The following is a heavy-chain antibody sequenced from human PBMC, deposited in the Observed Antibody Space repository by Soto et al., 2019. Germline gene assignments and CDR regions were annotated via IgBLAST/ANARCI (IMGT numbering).Heavy chain of an antibody. J-gene: IGHJ4*02. CDR1: GGSMNNFY. D-gene: IGHD3-22*01. Sequence: SETLSLTCTVSGGSMNNFYWSWIRQPPGKGLEWIGYVSYSDSSNYNPSLKSRVTISVDTSKNQFSLKLTSVTAADTAAYYCAREGWYEVSSALRRTHYFDYWGQGTLVPVSS. V-gene: IGHV4-59*01. CDR3: AREGWYEVSSALRRTHYFDY. CDR2: VSYSDSS.